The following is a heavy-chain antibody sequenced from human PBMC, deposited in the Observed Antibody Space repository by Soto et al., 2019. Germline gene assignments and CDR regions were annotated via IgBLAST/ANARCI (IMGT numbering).Heavy chain of an antibody. D-gene: IGHD3-16*01. CDR2: ISYDGSNK. CDR3: AKDRVESGLGEIDY. Sequence: ESGGGVVQPGRSLRLSCAASGFSFSNNGMHWVRQAPGKGLEWVAIISYDGSNKYYADSVKGRFTISRDNSKNTLYLQMNSLRVEDTAVYYCAKDRVESGLGEIDYWGQGTLVTVSS. V-gene: IGHV3-30*18. J-gene: IGHJ4*02. CDR1: GFSFSNNG.